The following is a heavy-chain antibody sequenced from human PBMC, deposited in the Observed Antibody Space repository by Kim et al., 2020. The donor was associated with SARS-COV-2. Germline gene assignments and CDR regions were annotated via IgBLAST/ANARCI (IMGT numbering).Heavy chain of an antibody. D-gene: IGHD3-22*01. V-gene: IGHV1-46*01. Sequence: ASVKVSCKASGYTFTSYYMHWVRQAPGQGLEWMGIINPSGGSTSYAQKFQGRVTMTRDTSTSTVYMELSSLRSEDTAVYYCARGGHYYDSSGYYPDYWGQGTLVTVSS. CDR2: INPSGGST. CDR1: GYTFTSYY. J-gene: IGHJ4*02. CDR3: ARGGHYYDSSGYYPDY.